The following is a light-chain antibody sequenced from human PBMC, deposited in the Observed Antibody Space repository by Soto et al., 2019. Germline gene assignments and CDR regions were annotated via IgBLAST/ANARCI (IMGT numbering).Light chain of an antibody. V-gene: IGKV3-15*01. J-gene: IGKJ1*01. CDR3: KQYNNWPRT. CDR1: QSVSSN. CDR2: GAS. Sequence: EIVMTQSPATLSVSPGERATLSCRASQSVSSNLAWYQQKPGQAPRLLIYGASTRAPGIPARFSGSGSGTEFTLTISSLQSEDFEVYSCKQYNNWPRTFGQGTKVEIK.